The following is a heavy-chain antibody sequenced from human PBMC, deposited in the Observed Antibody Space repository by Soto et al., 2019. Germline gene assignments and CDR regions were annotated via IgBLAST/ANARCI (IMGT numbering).Heavy chain of an antibody. V-gene: IGHV1-69*12. D-gene: IGHD2-8*02. Sequence: QVQLVQSGAEVKKPGSSVKVSCKASGDTFSTYTITWMRQAPGQGLEWMGGIIPRSATSNYAQKFQGRVTTTADASTSTAYMELSRLRSEDTAVYYCAREGLVLVPTTGNSDYYYYAMDVWGQGTAVTVSS. CDR1: GDTFSTYT. CDR3: AREGLVLVPTTGNSDYYYYAMDV. J-gene: IGHJ6*02. CDR2: IIPRSATS.